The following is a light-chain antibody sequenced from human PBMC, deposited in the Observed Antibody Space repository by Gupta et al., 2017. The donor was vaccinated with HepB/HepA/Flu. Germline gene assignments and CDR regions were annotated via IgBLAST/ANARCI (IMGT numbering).Light chain of an antibody. CDR2: DTS. V-gene: IGKV3-11*01. CDR3: QLPSSWPMFT. CDR1: QSSGNY. J-gene: IGKJ5*01. Sequence: EIVLTQSPGTLSLSPGERATLSCRASQSSGNYLAWYQQKPGQAPRLLIYDTSSRATGNPARFSGSGYGTDFTLTIGSREPEDFAVYYCQLPSSWPMFTFGQGTPLEIK.